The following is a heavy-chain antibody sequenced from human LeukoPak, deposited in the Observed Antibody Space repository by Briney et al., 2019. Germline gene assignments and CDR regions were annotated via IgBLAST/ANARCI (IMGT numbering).Heavy chain of an antibody. V-gene: IGHV4-59*01. CDR1: GGSISSYY. CDR2: IYYSGST. J-gene: IGHJ4*02. CDR3: ARDSDSSGLDFDY. Sequence: SETLSPTCTVSGGSISSYYWSWIRQPPGKGLEWIGYIYYSGSTSYNPSLKSRVTISVDTSKNQFSLKLSSVTAADTAVYYCARDSDSSGLDFDYWGQGTLVTVSS. D-gene: IGHD3-22*01.